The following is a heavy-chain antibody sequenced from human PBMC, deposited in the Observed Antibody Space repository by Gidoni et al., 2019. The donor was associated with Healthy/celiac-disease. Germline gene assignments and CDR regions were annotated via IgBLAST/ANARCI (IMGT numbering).Heavy chain of an antibody. V-gene: IGHV1-69*01. CDR2: IIPIFGTA. Sequence: QVQLVQSGAEVKKPGSSVKGSCKASGGTFGSSAISWVRQAPGQGLEWMGGIIPIFGTANYAQKFQGRVTITADESTSTAYMELSSLRSEDTAVYYCARATVTTLFRYYYGMDVWGQGTTVTVSS. CDR3: ARATVTTLFRYYYGMDV. D-gene: IGHD4-17*01. J-gene: IGHJ6*02. CDR1: GGTFGSSA.